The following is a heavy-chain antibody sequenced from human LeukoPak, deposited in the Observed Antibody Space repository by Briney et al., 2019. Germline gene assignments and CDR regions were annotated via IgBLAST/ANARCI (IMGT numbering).Heavy chain of an antibody. CDR3: ARSLPTANFDY. J-gene: IGHJ4*02. V-gene: IGHV3-20*04. CDR1: GFVFDEHG. Sequence: GGSLRLSCTASGFVFDEHGMTWVRQVPGKGLEWVSGINWSGKSTSYGDPVRGRFTISRDNAKNSLYLQMNSLRAEDTAVYYCARSLPTANFDYWGQGTLVTVSS. CDR2: INWSGKST. D-gene: IGHD1-26*01.